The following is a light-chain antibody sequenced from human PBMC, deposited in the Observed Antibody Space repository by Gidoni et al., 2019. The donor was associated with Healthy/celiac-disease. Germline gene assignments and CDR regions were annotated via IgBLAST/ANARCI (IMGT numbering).Light chain of an antibody. J-gene: IGKJ3*01. CDR1: QSVNSN. V-gene: IGKV3-15*01. Sequence: EIVMTQSPATLSVSPGERATLSCTDSQSVNSNLAWYQQKPGQSPRLLIYGTSTRATGIPARFSGSGSGTEFTLTISSLQSEDFAVYYCQQYNNWPPVTFGPGTKVDIK. CDR2: GTS. CDR3: QQYNNWPPVT.